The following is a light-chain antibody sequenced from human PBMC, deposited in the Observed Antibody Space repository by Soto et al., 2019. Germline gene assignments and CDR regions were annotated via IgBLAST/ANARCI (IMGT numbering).Light chain of an antibody. Sequence: QSVLTQPPSASGTPGQRVTISCSGSSSNVGSNTVNWYQQLPGTAPKLLIYSNNQQPSGVPDRFSGSKSGTSVSLAISGLQSEDEADYYCAAWDARLNGVVFGGGTKLTVL. V-gene: IGLV1-44*01. CDR2: SNN. CDR3: AAWDARLNGVV. CDR1: SSNVGSNT. J-gene: IGLJ3*02.